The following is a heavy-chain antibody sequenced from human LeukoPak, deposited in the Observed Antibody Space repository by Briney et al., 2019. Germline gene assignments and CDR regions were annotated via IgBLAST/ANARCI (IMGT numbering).Heavy chain of an antibody. CDR2: IYHSGST. D-gene: IGHD6-13*01. CDR3: ARKPMAAANGLFDY. V-gene: IGHV4-39*07. Sequence: PSETLSLTCTVSGGSISSSSYYWGWIRQPPGKGLEWIGSIYHSGSTYYNPSLKSRVTISVDTSKNQFSLKLSSVTAADTAVYYCARKPMAAANGLFDYWGQGTLVTVSS. CDR1: GGSISSSSYY. J-gene: IGHJ4*02.